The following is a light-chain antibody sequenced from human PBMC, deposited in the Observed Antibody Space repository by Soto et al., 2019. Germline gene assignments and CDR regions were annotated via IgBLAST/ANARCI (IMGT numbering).Light chain of an antibody. J-gene: IGKJ3*01. V-gene: IGKV3-11*01. CDR3: QQRATWPPLIT. CDR2: NIS. CDR1: QSVTTN. Sequence: EIVLTQSPATLSLSPGERATLSCRTSQSVTTNFPWYQQKPGQAPRLPIYNISNRATGIPDRFSGSGSGTDFTLTISSLEPEDFAVYYCQQRATWPPLITVGPGTKVEI.